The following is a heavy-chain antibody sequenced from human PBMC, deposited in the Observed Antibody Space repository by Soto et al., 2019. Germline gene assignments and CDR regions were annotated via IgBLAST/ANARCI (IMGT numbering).Heavy chain of an antibody. J-gene: IGHJ4*02. CDR3: AHIVVAGLGYYFDY. D-gene: IGHD6-19*01. CDR1: GFSLSSTRMA. CDR2: IYWDDDK. V-gene: IGHV2-5*02. Sequence: QITLKESGPTLVKPTQTLTLTCTFSGFSLSSTRMAVGWIRQPPGKALECLALIYWDDDKRYSPFLKSRLTITTDTSKNQVVLTMSNMAPVDTARYYCAHIVVAGLGYYFDYWGQGTLVTVSS.